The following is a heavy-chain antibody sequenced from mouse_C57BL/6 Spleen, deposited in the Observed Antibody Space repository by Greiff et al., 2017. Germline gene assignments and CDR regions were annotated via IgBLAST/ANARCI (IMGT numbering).Heavy chain of an antibody. CDR3: ARDLYPGGFAY. Sequence: EVQLVESGGGLVKPGGSLKLSCAASGFTFSSYAMSWVRPTPEKRLEWVATISDGGSYTYYPDNVKGRFTISRDNAKNNLYLQMSHLKSEDTAMYYCARDLYPGGFAYWGQGTLVTVSA. CDR1: GFTFSSYA. CDR2: ISDGGSYT. V-gene: IGHV5-4*01. J-gene: IGHJ3*01.